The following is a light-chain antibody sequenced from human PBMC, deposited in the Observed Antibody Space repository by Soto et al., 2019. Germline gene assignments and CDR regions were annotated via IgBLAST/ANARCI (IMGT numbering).Light chain of an antibody. V-gene: IGKV3-15*01. Sequence: EIVMTQSPATLSVSPGERATLSCRASQSVSSDLAWYHQKPGQAPRLLIYGASTRATGIPARFSGSGSGTEFTLTINSLQSEDFAVYYCQQYNSFPFTFGQGTRLEIK. CDR1: QSVSSD. CDR2: GAS. CDR3: QQYNSFPFT. J-gene: IGKJ5*01.